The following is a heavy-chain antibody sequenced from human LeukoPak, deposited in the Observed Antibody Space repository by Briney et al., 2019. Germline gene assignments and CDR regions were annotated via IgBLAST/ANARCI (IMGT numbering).Heavy chain of an antibody. J-gene: IGHJ4*02. CDR2: IRYDGSNK. Sequence: GGSLRLSCAASGFTFSSYWMSWVRQAPGKGLEWVAFIRYDGSNKYYADSVKGRFTISRDNSKNTLYLQMNSLRAEDTAVYYCAKDLWQVAVAGILPRFDYWGQGTLVTVSS. CDR1: GFTFSSYW. V-gene: IGHV3-30*02. CDR3: AKDLWQVAVAGILPRFDY. D-gene: IGHD6-19*01.